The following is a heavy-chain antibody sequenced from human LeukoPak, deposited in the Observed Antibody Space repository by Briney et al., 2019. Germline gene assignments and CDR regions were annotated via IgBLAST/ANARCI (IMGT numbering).Heavy chain of an antibody. CDR3: ARGRYRGYSYGPEDYFDY. CDR2: INHSGST. Sequence: PSETLSLTCAVYGGSFSGYYWSRIRQPPGKGLEWIGEINHSGSTNYNPSLKSRVTISVDTSKNQFSLKLSSVTAADTAVYYCARGRYRGYSYGPEDYFDYWGQGTLVTVSS. J-gene: IGHJ4*02. V-gene: IGHV4-34*01. D-gene: IGHD5-18*01. CDR1: GGSFSGYY.